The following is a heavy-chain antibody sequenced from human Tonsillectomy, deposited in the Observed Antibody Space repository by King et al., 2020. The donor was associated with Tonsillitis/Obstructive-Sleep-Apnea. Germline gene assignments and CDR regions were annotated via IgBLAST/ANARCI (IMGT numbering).Heavy chain of an antibody. CDR2: IDPSDSYV. Sequence: VQLVESGAEVKEPGESLRISCKGSGYSFASYWINWVRQMPGKGLEWMGKIDPSDSYVNYSPSFQGHVTFSVDKSISTAHLQWSSLRASVNAMYYCARGGIGYDFAFDIWGQGTMVTVSS. J-gene: IGHJ3*02. D-gene: IGHD5-12*01. V-gene: IGHV5-10-1*01. CDR1: GYSFASYW. CDR3: ARGGIGYDFAFDI.